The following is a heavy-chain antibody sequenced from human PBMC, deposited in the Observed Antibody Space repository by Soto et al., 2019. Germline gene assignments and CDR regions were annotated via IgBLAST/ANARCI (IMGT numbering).Heavy chain of an antibody. D-gene: IGHD3-3*01. CDR1: GFTFSSYA. V-gene: IGHV3-23*01. CDR3: AKDSNYDFWSGYYVHMDV. CDR2: ISGSGGST. Sequence: GGSLRLSCAASGFTFSSYAMSWVRQAPGRGLEWVSAISGSGGSTYYADSVKGRFTISRDNSKTTLYLQMNSLRAEDTAVYYCAKDSNYDFWSGYYVHMDVWGKGTTVTVSS. J-gene: IGHJ6*03.